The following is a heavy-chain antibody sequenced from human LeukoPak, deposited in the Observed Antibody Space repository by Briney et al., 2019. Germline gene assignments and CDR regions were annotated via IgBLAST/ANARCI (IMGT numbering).Heavy chain of an antibody. CDR1: GFTFSSYW. CDR3: AKKAQYNGNYPLDY. CDR2: TKPDGSEK. V-gene: IGHV3-7*03. Sequence: GGSLRLSCAASGFTFSSYWMSWVRQAPGKGLEWVANTKPDGSEKDYADSVKGRFTISRDNAKNSLYLQMNSLRAEDTALYFCAKKAQYNGNYPLDYWGQGTLVTVSS. J-gene: IGHJ4*02. D-gene: IGHD1-26*01.